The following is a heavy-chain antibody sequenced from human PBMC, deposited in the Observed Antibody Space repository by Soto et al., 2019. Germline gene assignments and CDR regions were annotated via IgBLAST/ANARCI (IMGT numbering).Heavy chain of an antibody. CDR3: ARGRGYGDSYYYGMDV. J-gene: IGHJ6*02. Sequence: PSETLSLTCAVYGGSFSGYYWSWIRQPPGKGLEWIGEINHSGSTNYNPSLKSRVTISVDTSKNQFSLKLSSVTAADTAVYYCARGRGYGDSYYYGMDVWGQGTTVTVSS. D-gene: IGHD4-17*01. V-gene: IGHV4-34*01. CDR1: GGSFSGYY. CDR2: INHSGST.